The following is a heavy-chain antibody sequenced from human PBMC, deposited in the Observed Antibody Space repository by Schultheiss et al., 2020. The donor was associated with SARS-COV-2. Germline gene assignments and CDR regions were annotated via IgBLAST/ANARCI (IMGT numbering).Heavy chain of an antibody. V-gene: IGHV3-30*07. CDR2: ISYDGSNK. D-gene: IGHD4-17*01. CDR1: GFTFNNYA. CDR3: ATGDYDDGALDY. J-gene: IGHJ4*02. Sequence: GGSLRLSCAASGFTFNNYAMHWVRQAPGKGLEWVAVISYDGSNKYYADSVKGRFTISRDNSKNTLYLQMNSLRVEDTAVYYCATGDYDDGALDYWGQGTLVTVSS.